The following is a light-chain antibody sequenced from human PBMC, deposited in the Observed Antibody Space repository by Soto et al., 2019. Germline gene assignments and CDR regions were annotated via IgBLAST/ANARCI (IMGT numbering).Light chain of an antibody. Sequence: NFMLTQPHSVSESPGKTVTISCTRSSGNIGSNYVQWYQQRPGSAPTTLIYDDNPRPSGVPDRFSGSIDRSSNSVSLTISGLKTEDEADYYCQSYDSSTPVVFGGGTKLTVL. J-gene: IGLJ2*01. CDR2: DDN. CDR1: SGNIGSNY. V-gene: IGLV6-57*04. CDR3: QSYDSSTPVV.